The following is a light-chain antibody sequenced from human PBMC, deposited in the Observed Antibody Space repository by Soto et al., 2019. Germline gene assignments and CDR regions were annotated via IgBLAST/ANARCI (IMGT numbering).Light chain of an antibody. CDR3: AAWDDSRSAYV. V-gene: IGLV1-36*01. Sequence: QSVLTQPPSVSEAPRQRVTISCSGSTSSIGKNPVHWFQQLPGKAPRLLIYYDDLVPSGVSDRFSGSKSGSSASLAISGLQSDDEADYYCAAWDDSRSAYVFGSGTKVT. J-gene: IGLJ1*01. CDR2: YDD. CDR1: TSSIGKNP.